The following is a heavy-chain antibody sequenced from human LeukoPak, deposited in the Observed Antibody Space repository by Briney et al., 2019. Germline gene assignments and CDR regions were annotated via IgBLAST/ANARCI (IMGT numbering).Heavy chain of an antibody. CDR2: ISAYNGDT. J-gene: IGHJ4*02. CDR1: GYTFASYG. D-gene: IGHD4-17*01. V-gene: IGHV1-18*01. CDR3: ARTLTTVTSPAKKIFDY. Sequence: GASVKVSCGASGYTFASYGITWVRQAPGQGLEWMGWISAYNGDTNYAQNFQGRVSMTTDASTSTAYMELRSLKSDDTAVYYCARTLTTVTSPAKKIFDYWGQGALVTVSS.